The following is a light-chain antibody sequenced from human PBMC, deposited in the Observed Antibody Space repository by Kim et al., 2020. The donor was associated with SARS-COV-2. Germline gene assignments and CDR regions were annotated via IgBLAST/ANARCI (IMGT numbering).Light chain of an antibody. J-gene: IGKJ2*01. V-gene: IGKV3D-15*01. Sequence: EIVMTQSPATLSVSPGERATLSCRASQSVSSNLARYQQKPGQAPRLLIYGASTRATGIPARFSGSGSGTEFTLTISSLQSEDFAVYYCQQYNNWPDTFGQGTKLEI. CDR3: QQYNNWPDT. CDR2: GAS. CDR1: QSVSSN.